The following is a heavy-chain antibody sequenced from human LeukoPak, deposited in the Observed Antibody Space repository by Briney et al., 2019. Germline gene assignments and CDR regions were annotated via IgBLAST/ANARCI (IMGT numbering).Heavy chain of an antibody. CDR1: GYTFTGYY. Sequence: ASLKVSCKASGYTFTGYYMHWVRQAPGQGLEWMGWINPNSGGTNYAQKFQGRVTITADESTSTAYMELSSLRSEDTAVYYCARESGSGSYHDAFDIWGQGTMVTVSS. J-gene: IGHJ3*02. D-gene: IGHD1-26*01. CDR2: INPNSGGT. V-gene: IGHV1-2*02. CDR3: ARESGSGSYHDAFDI.